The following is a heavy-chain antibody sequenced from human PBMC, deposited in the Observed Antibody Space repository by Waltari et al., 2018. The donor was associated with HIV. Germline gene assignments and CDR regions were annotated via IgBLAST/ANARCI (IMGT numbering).Heavy chain of an antibody. D-gene: IGHD5-12*01. J-gene: IGHJ4*01. CDR2: INPDSGDT. CDR1: GDRFTTYF. CDR3: ARGEDISLTHLPPGFRLEF. Sequence: QTLLLQSASQVKMPGASVTLSCTVSGDRFTTYFLSWLWQAPGQGFEWLGRINPDSGDTTYSQTFKTRVTMTRDTSSASTYMELTRLTSADTAIYFGARGEDISLTHLPPGFRLEFWGHGTLVTVSS. V-gene: IGHV1-2*06.